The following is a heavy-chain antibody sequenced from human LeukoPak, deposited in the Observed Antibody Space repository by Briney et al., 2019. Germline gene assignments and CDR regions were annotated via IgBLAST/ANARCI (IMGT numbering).Heavy chain of an antibody. V-gene: IGHV4-39*07. Sequence: LETLSLTCTVSGGSISSSSYYWGWIRQPPGKGLEWIGSIYYSGSTYYNPSLKSRVTISVDTSKNQFSLKLSSVTAADTAVYYCARLIVVVTAPSFDYWGQGTLVTVSS. CDR3: ARLIVVVTAPSFDY. CDR2: IYYSGST. D-gene: IGHD2-21*02. CDR1: GGSISSSSYY. J-gene: IGHJ4*02.